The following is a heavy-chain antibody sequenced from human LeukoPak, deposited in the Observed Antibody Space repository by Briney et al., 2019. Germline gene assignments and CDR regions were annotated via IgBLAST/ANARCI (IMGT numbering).Heavy chain of an antibody. CDR1: GGSISSSSYY. J-gene: IGHJ4*02. Sequence: SETLSLTCTVSGGSISSSSYYWGWIRQPPGKGLEWIGSIYYSGSTYYNPSLKSRVTISVDTSKNQFSLKLSSVTAADTAVYYCARDVVEHYFDYWGQGTLVTVSS. V-gene: IGHV4-39*02. D-gene: IGHD2-15*01. CDR3: ARDVVEHYFDY. CDR2: IYYSGST.